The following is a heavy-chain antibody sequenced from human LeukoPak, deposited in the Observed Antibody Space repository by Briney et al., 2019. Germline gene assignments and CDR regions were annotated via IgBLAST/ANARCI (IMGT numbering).Heavy chain of an antibody. CDR2: IYHSGST. V-gene: IGHV4-30-2*01. Sequence: SETLSLTCAVSGGPISSGGYSWSWIRQPPGTGLEWIGYIYHSGSTYYNPSLKSRVTISVDRSKNQFSLKLSSVTAADTAVYYCARAEPAASVWFDPWGQGTLVTVSS. D-gene: IGHD2-2*01. J-gene: IGHJ5*02. CDR1: GGPISSGGYS. CDR3: ARAEPAASVWFDP.